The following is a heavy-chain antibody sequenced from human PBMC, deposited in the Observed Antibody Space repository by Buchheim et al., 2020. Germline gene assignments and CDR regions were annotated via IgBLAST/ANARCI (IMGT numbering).Heavy chain of an antibody. CDR1: GGSISSGDYY. CDR3: ARVPAAAGYYYYGMDV. V-gene: IGHV4-30-4*01. CDR2: IYYSGST. D-gene: IGHD6-13*01. J-gene: IGHJ6*02. Sequence: QAQLQESGPGLVKPSQTLSLTCTVSGGSISSGDYYWSWIRQPPGKGLEWIGYIYYSGSTYYNPSLKSRVTISVDTSKNQFSLKLSSVTAADAAVYYCARVPAAAGYYYYGMDVWGQGTT.